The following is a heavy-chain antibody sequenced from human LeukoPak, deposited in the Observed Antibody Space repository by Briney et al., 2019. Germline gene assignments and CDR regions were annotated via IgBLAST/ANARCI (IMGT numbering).Heavy chain of an antibody. V-gene: IGHV1-8*01. J-gene: IGHJ4*02. CDR1: GYTFTDYN. D-gene: IGHD3-9*01. CDR2: MHPKSGNT. CDR3: ARVAGTSTGTDRDD. Sequence: ASVKVSCTASGYTFTDYNINWVRQATGQGLEWMGRMHPKSGNTNYAQKFQGRVTMTRNTSISTAYMELSSLKSDDTAVYYCARVAGTSTGTDRDDWGQGTLVTVSS.